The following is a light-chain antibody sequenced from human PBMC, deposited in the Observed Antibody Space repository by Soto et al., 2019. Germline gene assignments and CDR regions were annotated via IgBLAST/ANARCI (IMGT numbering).Light chain of an antibody. J-gene: IGKJ2*01. CDR1: QSIPSNY. CDR2: GAS. V-gene: IGKV3-20*01. Sequence: DIVLTQSPGTLSLSPGERATLSCRASQSIPSNYLAWYQQKPGQAPRLLIHGASSRATGIPDRFSGSGSGTDFTLTISRLEPKDFAVYYCQLYGTSPPRYTFGLGTKLEIK. CDR3: QLYGTSPPRYT.